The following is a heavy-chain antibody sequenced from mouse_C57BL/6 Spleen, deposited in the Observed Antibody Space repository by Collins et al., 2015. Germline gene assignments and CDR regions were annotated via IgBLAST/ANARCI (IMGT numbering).Heavy chain of an antibody. Sequence: QVQLQQSGAELVRPGASVTLSCKASGYTFTDYEMHWVKQTPVHGLEWIGAIDPETGGTAYNQKFKGKATLTADKSSSTAYMELRSLTSEDSAVYYCTKTGTWYFDVWGAGTTVTVSS. J-gene: IGHJ1*01. D-gene: IGHD4-1*01. CDR1: GYTFTDYE. CDR2: IDPETGGT. V-gene: IGHV1-15*01. CDR3: TKTGTWYFDV.